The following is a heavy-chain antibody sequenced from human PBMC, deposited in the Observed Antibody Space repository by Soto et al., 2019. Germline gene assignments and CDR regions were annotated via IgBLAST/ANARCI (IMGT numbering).Heavy chain of an antibody. V-gene: IGHV3-30*04. D-gene: IGHD6-19*01. J-gene: IGHJ4*02. Sequence: GGSLRLSCAASGFTFSSYAMHWVRQAPGKGLEWVAVISYDGSNKYYADSVNGRFTISRDNSKNTLYLQMNSLRAEDTAVYYCARSIAVAGTRFDYWGQGTLVTVSS. CDR1: GFTFSSYA. CDR3: ARSIAVAGTRFDY. CDR2: ISYDGSNK.